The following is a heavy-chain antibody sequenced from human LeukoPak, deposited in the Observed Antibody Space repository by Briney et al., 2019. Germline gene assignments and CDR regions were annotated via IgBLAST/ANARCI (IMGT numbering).Heavy chain of an antibody. Sequence: TAGGSLRLSCAASGFTFSSYWMSWVRQAPGKGLEWVSSISSSSSYIYYADSVKGRFTISRDNAKNSLYLQMNSLRAEDTAVYYCARDPGPPTVTTYVIDYWGQGTLVTVSS. D-gene: IGHD4-17*01. V-gene: IGHV3-21*01. J-gene: IGHJ4*02. CDR2: ISSSSSYI. CDR1: GFTFSSYW. CDR3: ARDPGPPTVTTYVIDY.